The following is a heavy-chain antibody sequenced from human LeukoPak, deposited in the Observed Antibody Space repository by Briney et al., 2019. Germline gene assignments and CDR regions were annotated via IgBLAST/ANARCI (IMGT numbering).Heavy chain of an antibody. CDR2: INNDGTTT. CDR1: EFTFSTFW. Sequence: GGSLRLSCAVSEFTFSTFWMYWIRQAPGKGLVWISRINNDGTTTNYADSVKGRFTISIDNAKSTLYLQLNSLRAEDAAVYYCARGTHFSNSNNWLESWGQGTLVTVAS. J-gene: IGHJ5*01. D-gene: IGHD4-11*01. CDR3: ARGTHFSNSNNWLES. V-gene: IGHV3-74*01.